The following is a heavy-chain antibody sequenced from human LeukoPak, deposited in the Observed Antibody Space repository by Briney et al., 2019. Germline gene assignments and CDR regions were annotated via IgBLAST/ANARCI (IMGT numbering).Heavy chain of an antibody. CDR3: ARGTWELRKFDF. J-gene: IGHJ4*02. V-gene: IGHV1-3*01. Sequence: KFQGRVTITRDTSASTAYMELSSLRSEDTAVYYCARGTWELRKFDFWGQGTLVTVSS. D-gene: IGHD1-26*01.